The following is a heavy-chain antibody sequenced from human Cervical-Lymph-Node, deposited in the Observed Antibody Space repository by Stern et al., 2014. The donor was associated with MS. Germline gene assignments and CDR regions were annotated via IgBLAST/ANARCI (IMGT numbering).Heavy chain of an antibody. V-gene: IGHV4-61*02. CDR1: GGSISSGSYY. CDR2: IYTSGST. D-gene: IGHD3-3*01. Sequence: QVQLQESGPGLVKPSQTLSLTCTVSGGSISSGSYYWSWIRQPAGKGLEWIGRIYTSGSTNYNPSLKSRVTLSVDTSKNQFSLKLSSGTAADTAVYYCARLYYDFWSGYHYYYYYGMDVWGQGTTVTVSS. CDR3: ARLYYDFWSGYHYYYYYGMDV. J-gene: IGHJ6*02.